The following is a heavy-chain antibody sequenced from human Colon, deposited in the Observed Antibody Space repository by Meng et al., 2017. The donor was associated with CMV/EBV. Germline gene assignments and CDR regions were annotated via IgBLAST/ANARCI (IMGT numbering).Heavy chain of an antibody. CDR1: GFTFSDHY. CDR3: ASPLGDY. Sequence: GESLKISCAASGFTFSDHYMDWVRQAPGKGLEWVGRTRNKANSYTTEYAASVKGRSTISRDDSKNSLYLQMNSLKTEDTAVYYCASPLGDYWGQGTLVTVSS. CDR2: TRNKANSYTT. J-gene: IGHJ4*02. V-gene: IGHV3-72*01.